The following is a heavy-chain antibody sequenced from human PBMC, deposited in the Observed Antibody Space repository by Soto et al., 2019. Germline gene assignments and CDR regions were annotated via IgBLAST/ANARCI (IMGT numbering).Heavy chain of an antibody. CDR1: GFTFSSYA. J-gene: IGHJ4*02. CDR2: ISGSGGST. Sequence: GGSLRLSCAASGFTFSSYAMSWVRQAPGKGLEWVSAISGSGGSTYYADSVKGRFTISRDNSKNTLYLQMNSLRAEDTAVYSCANAGITMVRVMGPFDYWGQGTLVTVSS. V-gene: IGHV3-23*01. D-gene: IGHD3-10*01. CDR3: ANAGITMVRVMGPFDY.